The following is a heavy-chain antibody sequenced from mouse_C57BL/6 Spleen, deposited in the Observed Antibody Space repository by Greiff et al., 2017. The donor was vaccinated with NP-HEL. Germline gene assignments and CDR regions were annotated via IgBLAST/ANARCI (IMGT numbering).Heavy chain of an antibody. J-gene: IGHJ4*01. CDR2: IHPNSGST. CDR1: GYTFTSYW. V-gene: IGHV1-64*01. D-gene: IGHD2-3*01. CDR3: ASWGYDGSPSMAMDY. Sequence: VQLQQSGAELVKPGASVKLSCKASGYTFTSYWMHWVKQRPGQGLEWIGMIHPNSGSTNYNEKFKSKATLTVDKSSSTAYMQRSSLTSEDSAVYYCASWGYDGSPSMAMDYWCQGTSVTVSS.